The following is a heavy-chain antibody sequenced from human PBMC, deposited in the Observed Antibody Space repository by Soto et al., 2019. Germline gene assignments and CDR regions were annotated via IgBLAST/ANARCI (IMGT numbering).Heavy chain of an antibody. V-gene: IGHV3-49*03. J-gene: IGHJ3*02. CDR1: GFTFGDYA. CDR2: IRSKAYGGTT. D-gene: IGHD3-22*01. Sequence: LRLSCTASGFTFGDYAMSWFRQAPGKGLEWVGFIRSKAYGGTTEYAASVKGRFTISRDDSKSIAYLQMNSLKTEDTAAYYCRTYDSSGYTDAFDIWGQGTMVTVSS. CDR3: RTYDSSGYTDAFDI.